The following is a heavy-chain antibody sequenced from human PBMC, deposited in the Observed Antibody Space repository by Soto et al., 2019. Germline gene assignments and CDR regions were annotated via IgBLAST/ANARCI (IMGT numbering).Heavy chain of an antibody. V-gene: IGHV4-61*08. CDR2: IYYGGST. CDR1: GGSISSGGYS. D-gene: IGHD6-13*01. CDR3: VRTRSSNWFDP. J-gene: IGHJ5*02. Sequence: SETLSLTCTVSGGSISSGGYSWSWIRQPPGRGLEWIGYIYYGGSTKYNPSLKSRVTISVDTSKNQFSLTVTSLTAADTAVYFCVRTRSSNWFDPWGQGTLVTVSS.